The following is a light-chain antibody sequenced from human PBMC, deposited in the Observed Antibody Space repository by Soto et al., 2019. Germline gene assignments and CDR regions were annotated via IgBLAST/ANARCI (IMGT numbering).Light chain of an antibody. CDR2: GAS. CDR3: QQDSSWLLT. Sequence: EIVMTHSPATLSVSPGERVTLSCRASQDIRSSLAWYQQKPGQAPRLLIYGASIRATGVPATFSGSGSGTEFSLRVSSLQSEHLGVYYCQQDSSWLLTVGGGTKVDIK. CDR1: QDIRSS. V-gene: IGKV3-15*01. J-gene: IGKJ4*01.